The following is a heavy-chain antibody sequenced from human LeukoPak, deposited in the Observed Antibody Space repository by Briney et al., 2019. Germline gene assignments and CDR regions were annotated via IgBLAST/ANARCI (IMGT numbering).Heavy chain of an antibody. J-gene: IGHJ4*02. CDR2: ISGSGDTT. CDR1: GFTFSSYA. D-gene: IGHD6-6*01. V-gene: IGHV3-23*01. Sequence: GGSLRLSCAASGFTFSSYAMNWVRQAPGKGLEWVSAISGSGDTTYYAHSVKGRFTISRDNSKNTRSMEMNSLRAEDTAVYYCAKGGRGSIATRPDYWGQGTLVT. CDR3: AKGGRGSIATRPDY.